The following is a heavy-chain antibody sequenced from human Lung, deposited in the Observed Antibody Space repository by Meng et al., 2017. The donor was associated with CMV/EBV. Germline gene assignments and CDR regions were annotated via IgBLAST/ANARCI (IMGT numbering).Heavy chain of an antibody. CDR1: GGSISSSSYY. CDR3: ARHHHSPTFDY. J-gene: IGHJ4*02. CDR2: VVYSGTT. Sequence: QLRLQESGPGLGKPSGPLSLPCTVSGGSISSSSYYWAWIRQPPGEGLEWIGSVVYSGTTYYTSSLKSRVSISVDTSKNQFSLKLSSVTAADTAVYYCARHHHSPTFDYWGQGTLVTVSS. D-gene: IGHD1-14*01. V-gene: IGHV4-39*01.